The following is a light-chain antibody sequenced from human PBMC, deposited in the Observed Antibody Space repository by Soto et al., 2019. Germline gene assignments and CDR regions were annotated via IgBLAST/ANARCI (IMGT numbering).Light chain of an antibody. Sequence: DIQMTQSPSSLSASVGDRVTITCRASQGISNYLAWYHQKPGKVPKLLIYAASTLQSGVPSRFSGRGSGTDFTLTIRSLQPEDVATYYCLKYNSAPWTFGQGTKVEIK. CDR2: AAS. CDR3: LKYNSAPWT. J-gene: IGKJ1*01. CDR1: QGISNY. V-gene: IGKV1-27*01.